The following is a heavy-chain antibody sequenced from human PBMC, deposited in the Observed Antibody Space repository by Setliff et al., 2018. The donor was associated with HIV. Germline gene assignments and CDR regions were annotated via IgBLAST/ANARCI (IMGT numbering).Heavy chain of an antibody. J-gene: IGHJ3*02. CDR2: ISGSGGST. CDR3: AKFAPIVVVPAARDAFDI. CDR1: GFTFSSYV. Sequence: GGSLRLSCAASGFTFSSYVMSWVRQAPGKRLEWVSAISGSGGSTYYADSVKGRFTISRDNSKNTLYLQMNSLRAEDTAVYYCAKFAPIVVVPAARDAFDIWGQGTMVTVSS. V-gene: IGHV3-23*01. D-gene: IGHD2-2*01.